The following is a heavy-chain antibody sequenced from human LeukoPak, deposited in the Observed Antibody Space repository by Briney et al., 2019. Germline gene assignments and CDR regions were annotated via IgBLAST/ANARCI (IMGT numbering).Heavy chain of an antibody. CDR1: GGSISSSSYY. D-gene: IGHD4-11*01. CDR3: ARDQELSSNYVWFDP. CDR2: IYYSGST. Sequence: SETLSLTCTVSGGSISSSSYYWGWIRQPPGKRLEWIGSIYYSGSTYYNPSLKSRVTISVNTSKNQFSLKLSSVTAADTAVYYCARDQELSSNYVWFDPWGQGTLVTVSS. V-gene: IGHV4-39*07. J-gene: IGHJ5*02.